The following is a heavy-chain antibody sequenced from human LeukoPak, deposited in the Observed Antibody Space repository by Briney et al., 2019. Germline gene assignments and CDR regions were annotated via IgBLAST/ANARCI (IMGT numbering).Heavy chain of an antibody. J-gene: IGHJ4*02. V-gene: IGHV3-30*02. CDR2: IRYDGINK. CDR1: GFTFSSYG. CDR3: AKWDYDDGEQNY. Sequence: GGSLRLSCAASGFTFSSYGMHWVRQAPGKGLEWVAFIRYDGINKYYADSVKGRFTISRDNSKNTLYMQMNSLRAEDTAVYYCAKWDYDDGEQNYWGQGTLVTVSS. D-gene: IGHD4-17*01.